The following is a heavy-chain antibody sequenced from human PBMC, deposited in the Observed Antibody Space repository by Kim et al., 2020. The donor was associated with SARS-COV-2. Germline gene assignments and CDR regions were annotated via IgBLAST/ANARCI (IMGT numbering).Heavy chain of an antibody. V-gene: IGHV3-21*01. J-gene: IGHJ3*02. D-gene: IGHD3-10*01. Sequence: SVKGRFTISRDNAKNSLYLQMNSLRAEDTAVYYCARDGDYGSGIWYAFDIWGQGTMVTVSS. CDR3: ARDGDYGSGIWYAFDI.